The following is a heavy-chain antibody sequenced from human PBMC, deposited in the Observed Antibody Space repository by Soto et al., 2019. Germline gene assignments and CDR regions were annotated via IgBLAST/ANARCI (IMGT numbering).Heavy chain of an antibody. CDR2: IYYSGST. Sequence: SETLSLTXTVSGGSISSGDYYWSWIRQPPGKGLEWIGYIYYSGSTYYNPSLKSRVTISVDTSKNQFSLKLSSVTAADTALYYCARTTYGVLYGMDVWGQGTTVTVSS. V-gene: IGHV4-30-4*01. CDR1: GGSISSGDYY. CDR3: ARTTYGVLYGMDV. D-gene: IGHD4-17*01. J-gene: IGHJ6*02.